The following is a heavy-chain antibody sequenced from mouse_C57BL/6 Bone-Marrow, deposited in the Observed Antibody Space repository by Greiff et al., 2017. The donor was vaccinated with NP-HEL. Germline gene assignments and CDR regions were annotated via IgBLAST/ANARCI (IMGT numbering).Heavy chain of an antibody. CDR1: GYTFTDYN. V-gene: IGHV1-18*01. Sequence: EVQVVESGPELVKPGASVKIPCKASGYTFTDYNMDWVKQSHGKSLEWIGDINPNNGGTIYNQKFKGKATLTVDKSSSTAYMELRSLTSEDTAVYYCAREDYDYDGYWYFDVWGTGTTVTVSS. CDR2: INPNNGGT. D-gene: IGHD2-4*01. CDR3: AREDYDYDGYWYFDV. J-gene: IGHJ1*03.